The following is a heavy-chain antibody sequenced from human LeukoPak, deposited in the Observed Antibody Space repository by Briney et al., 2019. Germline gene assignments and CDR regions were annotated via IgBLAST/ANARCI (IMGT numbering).Heavy chain of an antibody. CDR2: INHSGST. CDR3: ARIQLWFLYYYYYMDV. V-gene: IGHV4-34*01. Sequence: SETLSLTCAVYGGSFSGYYWSWIRQPPGKGLEWIGEINHSGSTNYNPSLKSRVTISVDTSKNQLSLKLSSVTAADTAVYYCARIQLWFLYYYYYMDVWGKGTTVTISS. CDR1: GGSFSGYY. J-gene: IGHJ6*03. D-gene: IGHD5-18*01.